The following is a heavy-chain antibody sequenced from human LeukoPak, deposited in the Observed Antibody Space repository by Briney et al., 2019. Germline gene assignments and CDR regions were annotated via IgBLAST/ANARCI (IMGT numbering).Heavy chain of an antibody. CDR2: IYNTGRT. D-gene: IGHD5-12*01. V-gene: IGHV3-66*01. Sequence: GGSLRLSCLASGFTVGNNHMSWVRQAPGKGLEWVSLIYNTGRTNYADSVKGRFTISRDNSKNTLYLQMNSLRADDTALYYCIGYGGYSFWGQGTLVTVSS. CDR3: IGYGGYSF. CDR1: GFTVGNNH. J-gene: IGHJ4*02.